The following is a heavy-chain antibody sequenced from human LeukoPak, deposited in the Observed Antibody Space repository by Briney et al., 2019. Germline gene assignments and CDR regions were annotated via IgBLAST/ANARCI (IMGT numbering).Heavy chain of an antibody. CDR2: IYTSGRT. D-gene: IGHD3-10*02. CDR1: GDSISRYC. V-gene: IGHV4-4*09. J-gene: IGHJ5*02. CDR3: ATSYYVKTAPYDL. Sequence: SETLSLTCTVSGDSISRYCWSWVRQPPGKELEWIGYIYTSGRTDYNPSLKSRVTMSVDTSKNQVSMELRFLTAANTAVYYCATSYYVKTAPYDLWSQGTLVTVS.